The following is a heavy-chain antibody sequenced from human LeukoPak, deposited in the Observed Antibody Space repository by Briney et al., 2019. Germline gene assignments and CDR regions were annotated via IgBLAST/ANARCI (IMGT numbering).Heavy chain of an antibody. J-gene: IGHJ4*02. Sequence: RGSLRLSCAASGFTFSVYSMSWGRQASGKGLGCVSYISSSSSTIYYADSVKGRFTISRDNAKNSLYLQMSSLRAEDTAVYYCARGKGYNYFDYWGQGTLVTVSS. D-gene: IGHD5-12*01. V-gene: IGHV3-48*01. CDR3: ARGKGYNYFDY. CDR2: ISSSSSTI. CDR1: GFTFSVYS.